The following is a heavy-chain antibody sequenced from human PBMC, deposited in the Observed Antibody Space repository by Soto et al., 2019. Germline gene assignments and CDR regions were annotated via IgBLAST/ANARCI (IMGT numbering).Heavy chain of an antibody. CDR1: GYTFTSYG. V-gene: IGHV1-18*01. CDR2: ISAYNGNT. Sequence: QVQLVQSGAEVKKPGASVKVSCKASGYTFTSYGISWVRQAPGQGLEWMGWISAYNGNTNYAQKLQGRVTMTTDTSTSTADMEQRSLRSDDTAVYYCARESCTMVRGVIARDYYYYLDVWGKGTTVTVSS. D-gene: IGHD3-10*01. CDR3: ARESCTMVRGVIARDYYYYLDV. J-gene: IGHJ6*03.